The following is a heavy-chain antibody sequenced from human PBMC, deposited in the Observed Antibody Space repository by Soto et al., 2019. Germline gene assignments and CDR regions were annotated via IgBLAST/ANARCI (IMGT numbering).Heavy chain of an antibody. Sequence: GGSLRLSCAASGFTFSSYGMHWVRQAPGKGLEWVAVIWYDGSNKYYADSVKGRFTISRDNSKNTLYLQMNSLRAEDTAVYYCARDGLRGEGAYYFDYWGQGTLVTVSS. CDR3: ARDGLRGEGAYYFDY. CDR1: GFTFSSYG. D-gene: IGHD3-10*01. CDR2: IWYDGSNK. J-gene: IGHJ4*02. V-gene: IGHV3-33*01.